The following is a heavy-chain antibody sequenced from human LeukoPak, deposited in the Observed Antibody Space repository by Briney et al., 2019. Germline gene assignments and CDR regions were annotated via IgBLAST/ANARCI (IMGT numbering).Heavy chain of an antibody. V-gene: IGHV4-39*01. J-gene: IGHJ6*03. Sequence: PSETLSLTCTVSGDSISSSSYYWEWIRQPPGKGLEWIGSTFYSGSTYYNPSLKSRVSISVDTSKNQFSLKLSSVTAADTAVYYCARGRVRGYYYYYYMDVWGKGTTVTVSS. CDR3: ARGRVRGYYYYYYMDV. CDR1: GDSISSSSYY. CDR2: TFYSGST. D-gene: IGHD1-1*01.